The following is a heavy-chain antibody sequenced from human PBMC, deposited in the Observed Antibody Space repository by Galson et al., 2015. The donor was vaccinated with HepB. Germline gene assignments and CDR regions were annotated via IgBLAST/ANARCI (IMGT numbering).Heavy chain of an antibody. CDR2: ISAYNGNT. CDR3: ARVAGGFYDSSGHFDY. Sequence: SVKVSCKASGHTFTSYGISWVRQAPGQGLEWMGWISAYNGNTNYAQKLQGRVTMTTDTSTSTAYMELRSLRSDDTAVYYCARVAGGFYDSSGHFDYWGQGTLVTVSS. CDR1: GHTFTSYG. D-gene: IGHD3-22*01. V-gene: IGHV1-18*04. J-gene: IGHJ4*02.